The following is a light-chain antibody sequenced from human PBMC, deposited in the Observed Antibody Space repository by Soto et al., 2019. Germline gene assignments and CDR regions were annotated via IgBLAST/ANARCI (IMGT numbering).Light chain of an antibody. Sequence: QSALTPPSSVSESPGQSITISCTGTSSDVGGYNYVSWYQQHPGKAPKLMIYEVSNRPSGVSNRFSGSKSGNTASLTISGLQAEDEADYYCSSYTSSSLEVFGTGTKVTVL. CDR1: SSDVGGYNY. J-gene: IGLJ1*01. V-gene: IGLV2-14*01. CDR2: EVS. CDR3: SSYTSSSLEV.